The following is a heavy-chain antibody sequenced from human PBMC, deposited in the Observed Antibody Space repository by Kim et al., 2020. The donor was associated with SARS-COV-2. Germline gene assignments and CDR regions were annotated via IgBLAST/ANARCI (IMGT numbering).Heavy chain of an antibody. CDR3: AKVDDYYYDSSGYLFQR. Sequence: SVKVSCKASGGTFSSYVISWVRQAPGQGLEWMGGIIPMFGTTKYAQKFQGRVTITADESTRTAYMELSRLTSDDTAVYYCAKVDDYYYDSSGYLFQRWGQGNLVTVSS. V-gene: IGHV1-69*13. CDR1: GGTFSSYV. D-gene: IGHD3-22*01. CDR2: IIPMFGTT. J-gene: IGHJ1*01.